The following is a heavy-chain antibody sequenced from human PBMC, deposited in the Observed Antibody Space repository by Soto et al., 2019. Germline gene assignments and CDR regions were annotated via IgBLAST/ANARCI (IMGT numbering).Heavy chain of an antibody. CDR1: GYSFTSYW. CDR2: IYPGDSDT. CDR3: ARLEPRLAGISGYYRVFDY. D-gene: IGHD3-9*01. Sequence: PGESLKISCKGSGYSFTSYWIGWVRQMPGKGLEWMGIIYPGDSDTRYSPSFQGQVTISADKSISTAYLQWSSLKASDTAMYYCARLEPRLAGISGYYRVFDYWGQGTLVTVSS. J-gene: IGHJ4*02. V-gene: IGHV5-51*01.